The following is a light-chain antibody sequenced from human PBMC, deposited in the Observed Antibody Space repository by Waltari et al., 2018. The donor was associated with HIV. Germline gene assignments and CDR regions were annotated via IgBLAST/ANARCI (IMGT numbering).Light chain of an antibody. J-gene: IGLJ2*01. V-gene: IGLV3-25*03. Sequence: SYELTQPPSVSVSPGQTARITCSGDALPKQYGHWYQQKPGQAPVLVIYKDSEKSSGIPERFSGSSSGTTVTLTISAVQAEDEADYYCQSTDSSGTYVVFGGGTKLTVL. CDR3: QSTDSSGTYVV. CDR2: KDS. CDR1: ALPKQY.